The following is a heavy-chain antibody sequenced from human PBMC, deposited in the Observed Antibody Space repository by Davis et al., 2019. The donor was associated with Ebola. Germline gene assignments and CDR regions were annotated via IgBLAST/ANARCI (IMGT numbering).Heavy chain of an antibody. V-gene: IGHV3-53*01. CDR1: GFIVSSNY. D-gene: IGHD2/OR15-2a*01. J-gene: IGHJ3*01. CDR3: AKDNRNIWSEV. Sequence: LSLTCAASGFIVSSNYMSWVRQAPGKGLEWVSTYGTSADTYYADSVKGRFTISRDNSKNTLYLQMNGLRVEDTAIYYCAKDNRNIWSEVWGQGTMVTVSS. CDR2: YGTSADT.